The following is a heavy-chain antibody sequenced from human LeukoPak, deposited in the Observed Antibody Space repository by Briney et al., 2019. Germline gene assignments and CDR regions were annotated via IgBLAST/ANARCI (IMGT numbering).Heavy chain of an antibody. Sequence: ASVKVSCKASGYTFTSYDISWVRQAPGQGLEWMGWISAYNGKTNYAQKLQGRVTMTTDTSTRTVYMELRSLRSDDTAVYYCARDGYSGYDWVYWGQGTLVTVSS. CDR1: GYTFTSYD. CDR2: ISAYNGKT. CDR3: ARDGYSGYDWVY. J-gene: IGHJ4*02. D-gene: IGHD5-12*01. V-gene: IGHV1-18*04.